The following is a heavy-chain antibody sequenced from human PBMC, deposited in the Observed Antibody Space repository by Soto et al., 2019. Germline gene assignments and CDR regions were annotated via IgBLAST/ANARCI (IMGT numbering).Heavy chain of an antibody. Sequence: QVQLVQSGGEVKKPGASVKVSCKASGYTFTSYGISWVRQAPGQGLEWMGYISAYNGDTDFAQKFQGRVTMTTDTSXRXAYMELRSLISDDTAVYYCARDSRVVGATAGSTFDIWGQGTMVTVSS. D-gene: IGHD1-26*01. CDR1: GYTFTSYG. CDR2: ISAYNGDT. CDR3: ARDSRVVGATAGSTFDI. V-gene: IGHV1-18*01. J-gene: IGHJ3*02.